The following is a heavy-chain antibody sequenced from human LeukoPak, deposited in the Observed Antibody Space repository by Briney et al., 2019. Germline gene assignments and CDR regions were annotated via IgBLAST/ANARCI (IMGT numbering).Heavy chain of an antibody. Sequence: GISLRLSCAASRFTFSSYAMHWLRQAPGKGLKGVAVISYDGSNKYYADSVKGRFTISRDNSKNTLYPQMNSLRAEDTAVYYCARVYSNYLRYYYYGMDVWGQGTTVTVSS. CDR1: RFTFSSYA. D-gene: IGHD4-4*01. J-gene: IGHJ6*02. CDR2: ISYDGSNK. CDR3: ARVYSNYLRYYYYGMDV. V-gene: IGHV3-30-3*01.